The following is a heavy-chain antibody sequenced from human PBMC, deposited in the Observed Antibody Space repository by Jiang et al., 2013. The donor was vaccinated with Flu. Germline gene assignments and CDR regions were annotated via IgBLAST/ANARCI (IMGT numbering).Heavy chain of an antibody. CDR3: ARQRDYYAGSGFYYWGDNWYFIS. CDR2: IYYNGET. CDR1: GGSINSRDDY. Sequence: CSVSGGSINSRDDYWGWDPPAPRERGVEWIGSIYYNGETYSNPSLRSRVTISVDTSKNQFSLNLNSLTAADTAVYFCARQRDYYAGSGFYYWGDNWYFISGAVATWSLSP. J-gene: IGHJ2*01. D-gene: IGHD3-22*01. V-gene: IGHV4-39*01.